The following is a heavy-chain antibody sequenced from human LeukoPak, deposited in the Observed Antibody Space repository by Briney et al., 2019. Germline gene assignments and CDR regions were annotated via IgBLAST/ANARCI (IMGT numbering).Heavy chain of an antibody. CDR1: GFTFSSSA. V-gene: IGHV3-30-3*01. J-gene: IGHJ4*02. D-gene: IGHD2-2*01. Sequence: GGSLRLSCAASGFTFSSSAMHWVRQAPGKGLDWVAVISYDGSNKYYADSVKGRFTISRDNSESTLYLQMNSLRAEDAAVYYCARGYCSSTRCHFDYWGQGTLVTVS. CDR3: ARGYCSSTRCHFDY. CDR2: ISYDGSNK.